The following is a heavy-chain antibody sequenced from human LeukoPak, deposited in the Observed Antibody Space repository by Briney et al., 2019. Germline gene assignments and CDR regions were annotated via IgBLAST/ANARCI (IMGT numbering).Heavy chain of an antibody. Sequence: ASVTVSCTTSGYSENFYGITWVRQVAGQGLEWMGWISAQHGQTEYAPNSQDRVTMTTDTYTNTAYLELRSLRSDDTAVYYCARVTNYYYMDVWGKGTTVTVS. CDR1: GYSENFYG. CDR3: ARVTNYYYMDV. V-gene: IGHV1-18*01. CDR2: ISAQHGQT. J-gene: IGHJ6*03. D-gene: IGHD1-14*01.